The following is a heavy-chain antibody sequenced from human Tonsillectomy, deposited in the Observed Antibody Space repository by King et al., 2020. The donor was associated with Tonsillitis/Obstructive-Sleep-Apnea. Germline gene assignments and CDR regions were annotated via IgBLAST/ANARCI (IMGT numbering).Heavy chain of an antibody. J-gene: IGHJ3*01. V-gene: IGHV3-30*01. D-gene: IGHD3-16*01. CDR2: MSHDGSNK. CDR1: GFTFRSYT. Sequence: VQLVESGGGVVQPGGSVRLSCAASGFTFRSYTMHWVRQTPGKGPEWVAIMSHDGSNKYYADSVKGRFTISRDNSKNTLYLQMDSLGVEDAAVYYCARERRIMIAFGYQDVFDLWGQGTMVTVSS. CDR3: ARERRIMIAFGYQDVFDL.